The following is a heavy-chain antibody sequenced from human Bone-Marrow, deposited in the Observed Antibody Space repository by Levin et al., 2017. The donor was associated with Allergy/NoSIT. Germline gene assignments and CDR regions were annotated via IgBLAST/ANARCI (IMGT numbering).Heavy chain of an antibody. D-gene: IGHD6-19*01. J-gene: IGHJ6*02. Sequence: GESLKISCAASGFTFSSYAMHWVRQAPGKGLEWVAVISYDGSNKYYADSVKGRFTISRDNSKNTLYLQMNSLRAEDTAVYYCARDPIRLSSGWSTYGRYYYYYGMDVWGQGTTVTVSS. V-gene: IGHV3-30-3*01. CDR2: ISYDGSNK. CDR1: GFTFSSYA. CDR3: ARDPIRLSSGWSTYGRYYYYYGMDV.